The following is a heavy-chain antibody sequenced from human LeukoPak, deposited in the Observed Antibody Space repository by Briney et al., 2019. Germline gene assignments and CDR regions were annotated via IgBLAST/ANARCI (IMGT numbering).Heavy chain of an antibody. CDR2: IYYSGST. CDR3: GSVVVADTPDYFDY. CDR1: GGSISSSSYY. D-gene: IGHD2-15*01. Sequence: SETLSLTCTVPGGSISSSSYYWGWIRQPPGKGLEWIGSIYYSGSTYYNPSLKSRVTISVDTSKNQFSLKLSSVTAADTAVYYCGSVVVADTPDYFDYWGQGTLVTVSS. J-gene: IGHJ4*02. V-gene: IGHV4-39*01.